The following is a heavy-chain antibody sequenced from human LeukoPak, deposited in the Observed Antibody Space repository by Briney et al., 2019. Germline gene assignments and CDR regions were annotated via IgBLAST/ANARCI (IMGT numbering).Heavy chain of an antibody. CDR3: ARPFPYNGYDFAYYFDF. D-gene: IGHD5-12*01. J-gene: IGHJ4*02. CDR1: GGSITTDF. CDR2: IYYTRGT. V-gene: IGHV4-59*08. Sequence: SETLSLTCNVSGGSITTDFWSWIRQPPGKGLEWIGYIYYTRGTRYNPSLRSRVTVSRDTSKNQFSLKLTSVTAADTAVYFCARPFPYNGYDFAYYFDFWGQGILVTVSS.